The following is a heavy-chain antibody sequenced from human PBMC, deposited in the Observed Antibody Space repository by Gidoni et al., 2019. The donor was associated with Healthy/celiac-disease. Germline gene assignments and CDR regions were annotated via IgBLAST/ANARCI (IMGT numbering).Heavy chain of an antibody. CDR3: ARDRSTVTTGPYYFDY. CDR1: GYTFTSYY. V-gene: IGHV1-46*01. CDR2: INPSGGST. D-gene: IGHD4-17*01. J-gene: IGHJ4*02. Sequence: QVQLVQSGAEVKKPGASVKVSCKASGYTFTSYYMHWVRQAPGQGLEWMGRINPSGGSTSYAQKFQGRVTMTRDTSTSTVYMELSSLRSEDTAVYYCARDRSTVTTGPYYFDYWGQGTLVTVSS.